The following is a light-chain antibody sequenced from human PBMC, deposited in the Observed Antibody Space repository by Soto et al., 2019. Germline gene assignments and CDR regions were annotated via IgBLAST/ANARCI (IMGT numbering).Light chain of an antibody. CDR1: SGHSSYA. Sequence: QPVLTQSPSASASLGASVKLTCTLSSGHSSYAIAWHQQQPEKGPRYLMKLNINGSHSKGDGIPDRFSGSSSGAERYLTISSLQSEDEADYYCQTWDTGIRVVFSGGTKLTVL. CDR3: QTWDTGIRVV. CDR2: LNINGSH. V-gene: IGLV4-69*01. J-gene: IGLJ2*01.